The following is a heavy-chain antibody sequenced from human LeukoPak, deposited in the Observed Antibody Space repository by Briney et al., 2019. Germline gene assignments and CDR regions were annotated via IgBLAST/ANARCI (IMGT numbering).Heavy chain of an antibody. Sequence: PGGSLRLSCAASGFTFRSYAMSWVRQAPGKGLEWVSAISGRGGSTYYADSVKGRFTISRDNSKNTLYLQMNSLTAEDTAVYYCAKFDYYDSSGYYNKVLDAFDIWGQGTMVTVSS. CDR1: GFTFRSYA. J-gene: IGHJ3*02. CDR2: ISGRGGST. V-gene: IGHV3-23*01. CDR3: AKFDYYDSSGYYNKVLDAFDI. D-gene: IGHD3-22*01.